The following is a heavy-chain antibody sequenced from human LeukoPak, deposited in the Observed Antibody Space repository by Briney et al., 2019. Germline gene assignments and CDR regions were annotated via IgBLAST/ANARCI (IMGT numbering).Heavy chain of an antibody. CDR3: ARDLRHQTLDF. V-gene: IGHV1-2*02. D-gene: IGHD3-16*01. CDR1: GYTFSDNY. Sequence: ASVKVSCKASGYTFSDNYMYWVRQAPGQGLEWMGWINPKSGDTKYSQKFQGRVTITRDTSITTAYMELSRLTSDDTAIYYCARDLRHQTLDFWGQGTMVTVSS. J-gene: IGHJ3*01. CDR2: INPKSGDT.